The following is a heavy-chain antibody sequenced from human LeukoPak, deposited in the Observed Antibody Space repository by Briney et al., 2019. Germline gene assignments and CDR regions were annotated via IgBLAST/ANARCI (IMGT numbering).Heavy chain of an antibody. Sequence: PSETLSLTCTVSGGSISSHYWSWIRQPPGKGLEWIGYIYYSGSTNYNPSLKSRVTISVDTSKNQFSLKLSSATAADTAVYYCARSDRDYYGSGSYYIGFDPWGQGTLVTVSS. D-gene: IGHD3-10*01. V-gene: IGHV4-59*11. CDR2: IYYSGST. CDR3: ARSDRDYYGSGSYYIGFDP. J-gene: IGHJ5*02. CDR1: GGSISSHY.